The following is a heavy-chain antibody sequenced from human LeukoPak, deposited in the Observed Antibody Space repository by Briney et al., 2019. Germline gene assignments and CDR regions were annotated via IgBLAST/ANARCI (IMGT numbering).Heavy chain of an antibody. CDR3: ARGRRQLVRSWGY. D-gene: IGHD6-13*01. V-gene: IGHV4-59*12. CDR2: IYYSGST. J-gene: IGHJ4*02. CDR1: GGSISSYY. Sequence: SPSETLSLTCTVSGGSISSYYWSWIRQPPGKGLEWIGYIYYSGSTNYNPSLKSRVTISVYTSKNQFSLKLTSVTAADTAVYYCARGRRQLVRSWGYWGQGTLVTVSS.